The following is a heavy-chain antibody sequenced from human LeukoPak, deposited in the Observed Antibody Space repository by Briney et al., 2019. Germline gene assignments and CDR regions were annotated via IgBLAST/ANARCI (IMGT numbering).Heavy chain of an antibody. CDR2: IYYDASNK. J-gene: IGHJ4*02. D-gene: IGHD2-2*01. Sequence: GGSLRLSCAASGFTVSSYYMSWVRQAPGKGLEWVAVIYYDASNKLYADSVKGRFTISRDNSKNMLYLQMNSLRVDDTAVYYCARDRSRYVDYWGQGTLVTVSS. CDR3: ARDRSRYVDY. V-gene: IGHV3-33*08. CDR1: GFTVSSYY.